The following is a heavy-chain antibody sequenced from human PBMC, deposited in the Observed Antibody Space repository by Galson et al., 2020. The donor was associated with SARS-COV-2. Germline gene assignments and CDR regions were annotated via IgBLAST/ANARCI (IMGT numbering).Heavy chain of an antibody. D-gene: IGHD2-21*01. J-gene: IGHJ3*02. Sequence: GGSLRLSCAASGFTFTNYAIHWVRQAPGTGREWVAVITHAGRMEVYADPVKGRFTSSRDNSENMLFLQMAGLGSDDPAVYYCARVWSGGASDIWGQGTLVTVSS. CDR3: ARVWSGGASDI. V-gene: IGHV3-30*04. CDR1: GFTFTNYA. CDR2: ITHAGRME.